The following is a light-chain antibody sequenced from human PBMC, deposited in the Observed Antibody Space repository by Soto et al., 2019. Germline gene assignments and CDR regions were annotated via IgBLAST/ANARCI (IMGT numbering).Light chain of an antibody. CDR3: CSYAGSSTFYV. J-gene: IGLJ1*01. Sequence: QSALTQPASVSGSPGQSITISCTGTSSDVGSSNLVSWYQQHPGKAPTLMIFEIRKWPSGVSNRSSGSKSGNTASLTISGLQAEDEADYYCCSYAGSSTFYVFGTGTKVTVL. CDR2: EIR. CDR1: SSDVGSSNL. V-gene: IGLV2-23*02.